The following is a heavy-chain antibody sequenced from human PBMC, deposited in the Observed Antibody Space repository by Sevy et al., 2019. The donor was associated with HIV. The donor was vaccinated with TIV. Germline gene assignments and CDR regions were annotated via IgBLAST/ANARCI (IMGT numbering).Heavy chain of an antibody. CDR1: GFTFSSYE. V-gene: IGHV3-48*03. CDR3: ARQGGGSSWYLTYYYYGMDV. D-gene: IGHD6-13*01. CDR2: ISSSGSTI. J-gene: IGHJ6*02. Sequence: GGSLRLSCAASGFTFSSYEMNWVRQAPGKGLEWVSYISSSGSTIYYADSVKGRFTISSDNAKNSLYLQMNSLRAEDTAVYYCARQGGGSSWYLTYYYYGMDVWGQGTTVTVSS.